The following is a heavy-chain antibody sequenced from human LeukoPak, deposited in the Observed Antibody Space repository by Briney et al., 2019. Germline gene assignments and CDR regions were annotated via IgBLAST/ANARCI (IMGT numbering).Heavy chain of an antibody. Sequence: EASVKVSCKASGYTFTGYYMHWVRQAPGQGLEWMGWINPNSGGTSYAQKFQGRVTMTRDMSTSTVYMELSSLRSEDTAVYYCAREKRLIAGLRGIGFDYWGQGTLVTVSS. J-gene: IGHJ4*02. CDR1: GYTFTGYY. D-gene: IGHD4-17*01. CDR2: INPNSGGT. V-gene: IGHV1-2*02. CDR3: AREKRLIAGLRGIGFDY.